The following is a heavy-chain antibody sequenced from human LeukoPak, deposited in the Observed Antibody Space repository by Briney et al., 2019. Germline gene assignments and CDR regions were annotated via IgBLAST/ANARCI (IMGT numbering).Heavy chain of an antibody. J-gene: IGHJ4*02. CDR3: ARTEGSVVAGREYFDY. Sequence: SETLSLTCAVYGGSFSGYYWSWIRQPPGKGLEWIGYIYYSGSTNYNPSLKSRVTISVDTSKNQFSLKLSSVTAADTAVYYCARTEGSVVAGREYFDYWGQGTLVTVSS. D-gene: IGHD6-19*01. CDR2: IYYSGST. CDR1: GGSFSGYY. V-gene: IGHV4-59*08.